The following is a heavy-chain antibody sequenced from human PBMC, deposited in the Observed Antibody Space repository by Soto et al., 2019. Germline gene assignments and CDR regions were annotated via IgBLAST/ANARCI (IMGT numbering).Heavy chain of an antibody. Sequence: SDTLSLTCTVSGGSISSGGYYWSWIRQHPGKGLEWIGYIYYSGSTYYNPSLKSRVTISVDTSKNQFSLKLSSVTAADTAVYYCARRLEALYGMDVWGQGTTVTVSS. CDR3: ARRLEALYGMDV. CDR2: IYYSGST. CDR1: GGSISSGGYY. J-gene: IGHJ6*02. V-gene: IGHV4-31*03.